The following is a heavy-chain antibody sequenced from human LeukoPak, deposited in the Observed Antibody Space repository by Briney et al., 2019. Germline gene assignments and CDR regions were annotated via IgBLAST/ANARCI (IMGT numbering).Heavy chain of an antibody. CDR3: AKGRVGGRDAFDI. V-gene: IGHV3-48*01. CDR1: GFTFSGYS. Sequence: GRSLRLSCAASGFTFSGYSMNWVRQATGKGLEWVSYISSGSSTIYYADSLKGRFTISRDNANNTLYLQMNAVRAEDTAVYYCAKGRVGGRDAFDIWGQGTMVTVSS. D-gene: IGHD4-23*01. CDR2: ISSGSSTI. J-gene: IGHJ3*02.